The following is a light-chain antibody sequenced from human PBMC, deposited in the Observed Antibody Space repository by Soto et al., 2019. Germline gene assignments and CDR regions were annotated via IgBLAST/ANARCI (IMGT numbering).Light chain of an antibody. Sequence: IVMTESPDSLAVSLDDGATINCKSRQSVSYRSSNKNYLAWYQQKPGQPTKLHIYWASTRESGVPDRFRCSGSGTDYTLTIRSLEPDDFAIYYCQQHTNWPRRTFGPGTKVDIK. V-gene: IGKV4-1*01. J-gene: IGKJ3*01. CDR1: QSVSYRSSNKNY. CDR2: WAS. CDR3: QQHTNWPRRT.